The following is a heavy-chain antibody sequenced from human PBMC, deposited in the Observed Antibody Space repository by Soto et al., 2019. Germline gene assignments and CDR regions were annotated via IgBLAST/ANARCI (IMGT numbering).Heavy chain of an antibody. Sequence: GGSLRLSCAASRFTFSSYAMHWVRPAPGEGLEWVAVISYDGSNNYYAASGNGRFTISRDNSKNTLYLQMNSLRAEDTAVYYCARVRYNWNFIPSYYFDYWGQGTLVTVSS. J-gene: IGHJ4*02. V-gene: IGHV3-30*04. D-gene: IGHD1-1*01. CDR2: ISYDGSNN. CDR1: RFTFSSYA. CDR3: ARVRYNWNFIPSYYFDY.